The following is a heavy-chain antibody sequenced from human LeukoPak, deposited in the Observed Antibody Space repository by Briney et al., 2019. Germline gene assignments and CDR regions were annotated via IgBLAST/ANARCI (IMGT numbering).Heavy chain of an antibody. D-gene: IGHD5-18*01. V-gene: IGHV3-49*03. CDR1: GFTFGDYA. J-gene: IGHJ6*03. Sequence: PGGSLRLSCTASGFTFGDYAMSWFRQAPGKGLEWVGFIRSKAYGGTTEYAASVKGRFTISRDDSKSIAYLQMNSLKTEDTAVYYCTRGGMGQLWFWYKLPRDDYYYYYMDVWGKGTTVTVSS. CDR3: TRGGMGQLWFWYKLPRDDYYYYYMDV. CDR2: IRSKAYGGTT.